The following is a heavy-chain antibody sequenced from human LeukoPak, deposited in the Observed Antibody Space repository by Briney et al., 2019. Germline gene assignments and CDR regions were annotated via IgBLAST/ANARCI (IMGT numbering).Heavy chain of an antibody. V-gene: IGHV3-30*18. CDR3: AKGTGR. J-gene: IGHJ4*02. CDR1: GFTFSSYG. CDR2: ISYDGSNK. D-gene: IGHD3/OR15-3a*01. Sequence: GGSLRLSCAASGFTFSSYGMHWVRQAPGKGLEWVAVISYDGSNKYYADSVKGRFTISRDNSKNTLYLQMNSLRAEDTAVYYCAKGTGRWGQGTLVTVSS.